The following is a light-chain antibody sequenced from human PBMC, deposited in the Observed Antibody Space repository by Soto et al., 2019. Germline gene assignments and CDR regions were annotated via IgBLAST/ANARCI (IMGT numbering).Light chain of an antibody. CDR1: ESIRTW. Sequence: DIPMTQSPFTLSASIGDGVTIPCRASESIRTWLAWYQHKPGKAPKFLIYDASSLESGVPSRFSGSGSGTEFTLTISNLQPDDFATYYCQQYNSYSLTFGGGTKVDIK. J-gene: IGKJ4*01. CDR3: QQYNSYSLT. V-gene: IGKV1-5*01. CDR2: DAS.